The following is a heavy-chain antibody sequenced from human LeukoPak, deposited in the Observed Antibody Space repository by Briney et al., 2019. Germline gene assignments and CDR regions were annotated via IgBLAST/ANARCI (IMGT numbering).Heavy chain of an antibody. CDR2: ISAYNGNT. CDR3: ARAWNTLRFLEWFPDY. J-gene: IGHJ4*02. D-gene: IGHD3-3*01. Sequence: ASVKVSCKASGYTFTSYGISWVRQAPGQGLEWMGWISAYNGNTNYAQKLQGRVTMTTDTSTSTAYMELRSLRSDDTAVYYCARAWNTLRFLEWFPDYWGQGTLVTVSS. V-gene: IGHV1-18*01. CDR1: GYTFTSYG.